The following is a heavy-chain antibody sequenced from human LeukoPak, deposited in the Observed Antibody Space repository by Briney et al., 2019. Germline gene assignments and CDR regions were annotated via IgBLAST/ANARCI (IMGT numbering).Heavy chain of an antibody. CDR3: ARAQHRGWGFDY. Sequence: PGGSLRLSCAASGFTFSSYEMNWVRQAPGKGLEWVSYISSSGSTIYYADSVKGRFAISRDTSQNTLHLQMNSLRAEDTAVYYCARAQHRGWGFDYWGQGTLVTVSS. CDR1: GFTFSSYE. V-gene: IGHV3-48*03. J-gene: IGHJ4*02. D-gene: IGHD1-26*01. CDR2: ISSSGSTI.